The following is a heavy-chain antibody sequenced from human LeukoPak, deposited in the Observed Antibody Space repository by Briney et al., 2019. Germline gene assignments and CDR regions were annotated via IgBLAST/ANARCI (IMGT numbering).Heavy chain of an antibody. CDR3: AKDQYSGSYSTFDY. D-gene: IGHD1-26*01. V-gene: IGHV3-23*01. CDR1: GFPFSSYG. J-gene: IGHJ4*02. Sequence: GGSLRLSCAASGFPFSSYGMSWVRQAPGKGLEWVSVIGGSGDRTYYADSVKGRFTISRDISKNTLYLQMNSLRAEDTAVYYCAKDQYSGSYSTFDYWGQGTLVTVSS. CDR2: IGGSGDRT.